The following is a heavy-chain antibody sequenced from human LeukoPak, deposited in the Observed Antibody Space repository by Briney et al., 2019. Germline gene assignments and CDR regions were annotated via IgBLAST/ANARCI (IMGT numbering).Heavy chain of an antibody. D-gene: IGHD2-8*02. V-gene: IGHV3-48*04. CDR2: IISRGDTT. Sequence: GGSLRLSCAASGFTFNTYSMNWVRQAPGKGLEWVSNIISRGDTTHYAASVKGRFTISRDNAKNSVFLHLNSLRGDDTAVYYCARGRGYRTGVSCDIDYWGQGTLDTVSS. CDR3: ARGRGYRTGVSCDIDY. CDR1: GFTFNTYS. J-gene: IGHJ4*02.